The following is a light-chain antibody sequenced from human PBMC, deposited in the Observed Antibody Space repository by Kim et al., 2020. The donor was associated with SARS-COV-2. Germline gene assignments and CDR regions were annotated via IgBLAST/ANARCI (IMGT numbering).Light chain of an antibody. CDR2: DAS. Sequence: ETVLTQSPVTLSLSPGERATLSCRASQSVNNYLAWYQQKPGQAPRLLIYDASNRATGIPARFSGSGSGTDFTLTISTLEPEDFAVYYCQQRSNWPPTFGDGTLLEIK. CDR1: QSVNNY. J-gene: IGKJ5*01. CDR3: QQRSNWPPT. V-gene: IGKV3-11*01.